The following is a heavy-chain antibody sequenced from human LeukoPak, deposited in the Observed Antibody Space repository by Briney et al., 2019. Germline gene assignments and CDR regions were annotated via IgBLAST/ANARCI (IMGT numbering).Heavy chain of an antibody. J-gene: IGHJ4*02. D-gene: IGHD2-15*01. CDR3: EREDNWSGGSCPGY. CDR1: GYTFTGYY. Sequence: GSVKVSCMTSGYTFTGYYMHWVRQAPGQGLEWVGWINLNSGGTNYAQTFQGRVTMTRDTSLSTAYMELSRLRSDDTAVYYCEREDNWSGGSCPGYWGEGTLVTVSS. CDR2: INLNSGGT. V-gene: IGHV1-2*02.